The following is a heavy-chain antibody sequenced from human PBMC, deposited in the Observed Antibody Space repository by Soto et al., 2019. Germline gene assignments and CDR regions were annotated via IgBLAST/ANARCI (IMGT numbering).Heavy chain of an antibody. CDR2: INHSGST. Sequence: SETLSLTCAVYGGSFSGYYWSWIRQPPGKGLEWIGEINHSGSTNYNPSLKSRVTISVDTSKNQFSLKLSSVTAADTAVYYCARAGALAQLVLSYYYYYGMDVWGQGTTVTVSS. V-gene: IGHV4-34*01. CDR3: ARAGALAQLVLSYYYYYGMDV. J-gene: IGHJ6*02. D-gene: IGHD6-6*01. CDR1: GGSFSGYY.